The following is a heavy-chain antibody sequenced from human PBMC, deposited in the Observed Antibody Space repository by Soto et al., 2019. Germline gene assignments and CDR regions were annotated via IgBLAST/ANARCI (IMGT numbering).Heavy chain of an antibody. J-gene: IGHJ4*02. Sequence: QVQLVQSGAEVKKPGASVKVSCKASGYTFTSYGISWVRQAPGQGLERMGWISAYNGNTKYAQKLQGRVTMTTDTSTSTADMGLRSLRSGDTAVYYCAIDLAVGLFDYWGKGRLVTVSS. D-gene: IGHD6-19*01. CDR1: GYTFTSYG. CDR3: AIDLAVGLFDY. CDR2: ISAYNGNT. V-gene: IGHV1-18*01.